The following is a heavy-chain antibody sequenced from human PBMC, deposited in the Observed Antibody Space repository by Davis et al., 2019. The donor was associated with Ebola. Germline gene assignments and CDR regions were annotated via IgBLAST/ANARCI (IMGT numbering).Heavy chain of an antibody. D-gene: IGHD1-26*01. CDR2: IHPGDSDT. V-gene: IGHV5-51*01. J-gene: IGHJ6*02. Sequence: GESLKISCKGSGYSFTSYWIGWVRQMPGKGLEWMGIIHPGDSDTRYSPSFQGQVTISADKSIRTAYLQWSSLKASDTAMYYCASLSIYSGYDNYYDMDVWGQGTTVTVSS. CDR1: GYSFTSYW. CDR3: ASLSIYSGYDNYYDMDV.